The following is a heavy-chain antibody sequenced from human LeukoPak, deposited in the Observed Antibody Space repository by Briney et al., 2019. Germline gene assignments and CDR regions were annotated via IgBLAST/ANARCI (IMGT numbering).Heavy chain of an antibody. CDR3: LGLEIQRP. D-gene: IGHD6-25*01. V-gene: IGHV3-21*01. Sequence: GGSLRLSCEASGFTFSSYSMNWVRQALGEGLEWVSSISSSSSYIYYADSVKGRFTISRDNAKSSLYLQMNSLRAEDAAVYYCLGLEIQRPGGQGTLVTVSS. CDR1: GFTFSSYS. J-gene: IGHJ4*02. CDR2: ISSSSSYI.